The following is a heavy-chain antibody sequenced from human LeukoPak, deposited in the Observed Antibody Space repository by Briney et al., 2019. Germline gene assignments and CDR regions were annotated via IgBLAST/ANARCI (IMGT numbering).Heavy chain of an antibody. CDR1: GFTFSSYG. Sequence: PGGSVRLFCAACGFTFSSYGMQWVRQAPGKGLEWVAVIWYDGSNKYYADSVKGRFTISRDNSKNTLYLQMNSLRAEDTAVYYCAKDLYYYDSSGYYLSLDYWGQGTLVTVSS. J-gene: IGHJ4*02. D-gene: IGHD3-22*01. CDR3: AKDLYYYDSSGYYLSLDY. CDR2: IWYDGSNK. V-gene: IGHV3-33*06.